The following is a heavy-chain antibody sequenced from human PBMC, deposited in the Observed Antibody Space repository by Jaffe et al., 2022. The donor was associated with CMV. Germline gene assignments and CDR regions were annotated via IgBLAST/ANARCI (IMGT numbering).Heavy chain of an antibody. Sequence: EVQLVQSGAEVKEPGESLKISCKEYGYSSSNYWIGWARQMPGVGLEWVAIINPRDSSVHYSPSFQGRVTISADRSISTAYLEWSTLKASDTAIYYCARRLYIATIGNEDWFDPWGQGTLVIVSS. CDR2: INPRDSSV. CDR1: GYSSSNYW. V-gene: IGHV5-51*01. J-gene: IGHJ5*02. D-gene: IGHD6-13*01. CDR3: ARRLYIATIGNEDWFDP.